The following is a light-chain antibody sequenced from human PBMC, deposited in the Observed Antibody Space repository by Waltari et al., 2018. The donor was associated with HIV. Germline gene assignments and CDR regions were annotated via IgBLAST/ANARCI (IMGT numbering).Light chain of an antibody. CDR3: SSYADTNNVL. Sequence: QSALTQPPSASGSPGQSVTLSCPGTSSDVGGFDYVSWYPQHPAKAPKPLIYAVNRRPSGVPDRFSGSKSGNTASLTVSGLQTEDEADYYCSSYADTNNVLFGGGTKLTVL. CDR2: AVN. J-gene: IGLJ3*02. V-gene: IGLV2-8*01. CDR1: SSDVGGFDY.